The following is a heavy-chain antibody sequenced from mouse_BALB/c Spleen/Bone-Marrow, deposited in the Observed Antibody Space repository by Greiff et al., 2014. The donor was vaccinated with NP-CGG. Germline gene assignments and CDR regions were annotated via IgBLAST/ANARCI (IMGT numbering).Heavy chain of an antibody. D-gene: IGHD2-4*01. CDR3: ARGGITTSPFAY. CDR2: IFPGDGDT. V-gene: IGHV1-87*01. CDR1: GYTFTNYW. J-gene: IGHJ3*01. Sequence: QVQLQQSGAELARPGASVKLPCKASGYTFTNYWMHWVKQRPGQGLEWIGTIFPGDGDTRYTQKFKGKATLTADKSSTTAYMQLSSLASEDSAFYYCARGGITTSPFAYWGQGTLVTVSA.